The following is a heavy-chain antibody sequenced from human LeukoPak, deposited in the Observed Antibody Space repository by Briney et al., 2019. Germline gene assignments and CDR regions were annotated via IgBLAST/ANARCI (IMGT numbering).Heavy chain of an antibody. V-gene: IGHV4-59*08. D-gene: IGHD5-18*01. CDR1: GGSISSYY. CDR3: ARPGVGSGRYGAFNI. CDR2: IYYSGST. J-gene: IGHJ3*02. Sequence: SETLSLTCTVSGGSISSYYWSWIRQPPGKGLEWIGYIYYSGSTNYNPSLKSRVAISVDTSKNQFSLKLSSVTAADTAVYYCARPGVGSGRYGAFNIWGQGTMVTVCS.